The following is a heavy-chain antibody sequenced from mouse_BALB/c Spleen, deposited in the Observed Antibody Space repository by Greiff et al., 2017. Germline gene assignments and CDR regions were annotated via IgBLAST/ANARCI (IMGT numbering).Heavy chain of an antibody. J-gene: IGHJ4*01. CDR3: ARSGLDGYSDYYAMDY. CDR1: GFNIKDTY. V-gene: IGHV14-3*02. Sequence: EVQLQQSGAELVKPGASVKLSCTASGFNIKDTYMHWVKQRPEQGLEWIGRIDPANGNTKYDPKFQGKATITADTSSNTAYLQLSSLTSEDTAVYYSARSGLDGYSDYYAMDYWGQGTSVTVSS. CDR2: IDPANGNT. D-gene: IGHD2-3*01.